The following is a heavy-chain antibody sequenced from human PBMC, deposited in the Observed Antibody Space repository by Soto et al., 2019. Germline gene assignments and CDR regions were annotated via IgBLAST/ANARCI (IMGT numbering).Heavy chain of an antibody. CDR3: ARSSAFCGGDCYSSTNPAYYYYGMDV. Sequence: SETLSLTCTVSGGSISSYYWSWIRQPAGKGLEWIGRIYTSGSTNYNPSLKSRVTMTRDTSTSTVFMELSSLRFDDTAVYYCARSSAFCGGDCYSSTNPAYYYYGMDVWGQGTTVTV. J-gene: IGHJ6*02. D-gene: IGHD2-21*02. V-gene: IGHV4-4*07. CDR1: GGSISSYY. CDR2: IYTSGST.